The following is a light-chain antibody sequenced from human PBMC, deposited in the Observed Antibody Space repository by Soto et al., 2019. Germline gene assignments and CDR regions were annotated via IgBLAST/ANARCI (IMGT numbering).Light chain of an antibody. Sequence: QSALTQPASVSGSPGQSITISCTGTSSDVGGYNYVSWYQQHPGKAPQLMIYDVSNRPSGVSNRFSGSKSGNTASLTISGLQAEDEADYYCSSYTSSSKVFGEGTKLTVL. J-gene: IGLJ2*01. CDR2: DVS. V-gene: IGLV2-14*01. CDR1: SSDVGGYNY. CDR3: SSYTSSSKV.